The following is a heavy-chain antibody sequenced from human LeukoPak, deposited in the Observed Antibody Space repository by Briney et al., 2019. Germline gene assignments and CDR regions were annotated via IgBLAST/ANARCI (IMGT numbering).Heavy chain of an antibody. D-gene: IGHD3-10*02. V-gene: IGHV1-2*02. CDR2: INPNSGGT. Sequence: GASVKVSCKASGYTFTGYYMHWVRQAPGQGLEWMGWINPNSGGTNYAQKFQGRVTMTRDTSISTAYMELSRLRSDDTAVYYCAIPRFGELSTPFDYWGQGTLVTVSS. CDR1: GYTFTGYY. CDR3: AIPRFGELSTPFDY. J-gene: IGHJ4*02.